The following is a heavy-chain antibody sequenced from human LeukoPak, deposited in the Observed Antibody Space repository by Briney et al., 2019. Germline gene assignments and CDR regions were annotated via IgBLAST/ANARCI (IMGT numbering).Heavy chain of an antibody. J-gene: IGHJ5*02. V-gene: IGHV1-2*04. CDR2: INPNSGGT. Sequence: ASVKVSCKASGYTFTGYYMHWVRQAPGQGLEWMGWINPNSGGTNYAQKFQGWVTMTRDTSISTAYMELSRLRSDDTAVYYCAADRLSMATFDPWGQGTLVTVSS. D-gene: IGHD5-24*01. CDR1: GYTFTGYY. CDR3: AADRLSMATFDP.